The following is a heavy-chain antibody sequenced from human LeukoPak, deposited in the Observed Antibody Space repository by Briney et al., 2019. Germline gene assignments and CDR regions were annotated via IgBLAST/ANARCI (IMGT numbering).Heavy chain of an antibody. Sequence: ASVKVSCKASGYTFTSYGISWVRQAPGQGLEWMGWIGAYDGNTNYAQRLQGRVTMTTDTSTSTAYMELRSLRSDDTAVYYCARSSTTIVTTRYFQHWGQGTLVTVSS. J-gene: IGHJ1*01. D-gene: IGHD4-11*01. CDR2: IGAYDGNT. V-gene: IGHV1-18*01. CDR1: GYTFTSYG. CDR3: ARSSTTIVTTRYFQH.